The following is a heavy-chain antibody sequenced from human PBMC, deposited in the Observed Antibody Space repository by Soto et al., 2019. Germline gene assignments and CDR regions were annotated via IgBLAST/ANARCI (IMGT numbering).Heavy chain of an antibody. Sequence: GASVKVSCKASGYTFTSYAMHWVRQAPGQRLEWMGWINAGNGNTKYSQKFQGRVTITRDTSASTACMELSSLRSEDTAVYYCASTGITGTTADWGTLTNWFDPWGQGTLVTVSS. J-gene: IGHJ5*02. V-gene: IGHV1-3*01. D-gene: IGHD1-7*01. CDR3: ASTGITGTTADWGTLTNWFDP. CDR1: GYTFTSYA. CDR2: INAGNGNT.